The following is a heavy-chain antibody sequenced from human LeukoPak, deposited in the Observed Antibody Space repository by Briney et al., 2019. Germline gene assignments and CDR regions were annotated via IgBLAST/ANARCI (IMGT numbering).Heavy chain of an antibody. J-gene: IGHJ6*03. CDR3: ARCRYFYYYMDV. CDR2: ISGSGGST. Sequence: GGSLRLSCAASGFTFSSYAMSWVRQAPGKGLEWVSAISGSGGSTYYADSVKGRFTISRDNAKNSLYLQMNSLRAEDTAVYYCARCRYFYYYMDVWGKGTTVTVSS. CDR1: GFTFSSYA. V-gene: IGHV3-23*01.